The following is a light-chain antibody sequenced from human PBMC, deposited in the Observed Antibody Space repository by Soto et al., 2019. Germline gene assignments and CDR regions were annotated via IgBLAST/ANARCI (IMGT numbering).Light chain of an antibody. CDR3: QPYNNWQLT. J-gene: IGKJ4*01. CDR2: GAS. CDR1: QSVSSSY. V-gene: IGKV3-20*01. Sequence: EIVLTQSPGTLSLSPGERATLSCRASQSVSSSYLAWYQQKPGQAPRLLIYGASSRATGIPDRFSGSGSGTDFTLTINSLQSEDFAVYYCQPYNNWQLTFGGVTKV.